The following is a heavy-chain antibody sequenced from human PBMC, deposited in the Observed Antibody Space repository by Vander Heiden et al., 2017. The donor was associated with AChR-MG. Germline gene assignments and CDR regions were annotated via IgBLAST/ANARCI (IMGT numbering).Heavy chain of an antibody. V-gene: IGHV1-69*01. CDR3: ARGLLARGVVYACDY. Sequence: QVQLVQSGAAVKKPGSSVKVSCKASGGTFSSYAISWVRQATGQGLEWMGGIIPIFGTANYAQKFQGRVTITADESTSTAYMELSSLRSEDTAVYYCARGLLARGVVYACDYWGQGTLVTVSS. J-gene: IGHJ4*02. D-gene: IGHD2-8*02. CDR2: IIPIFGTA. CDR1: GGTFSSYA.